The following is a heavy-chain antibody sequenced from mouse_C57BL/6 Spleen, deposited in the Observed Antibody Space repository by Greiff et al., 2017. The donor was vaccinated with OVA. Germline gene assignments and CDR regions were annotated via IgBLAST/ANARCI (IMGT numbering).Heavy chain of an antibody. Sequence: EVKVVESGEGLVKPGGSLKLSCAASGFTFSSYAMSWVRQTPGKRLEWVAYISRGGDYIYYADTVKGRFTISRDNARNTLYLQMSSLKSEDTAMYYCTREGGSSYFDYWGQGTTLTVSS. J-gene: IGHJ2*01. CDR1: GFTFSSYA. D-gene: IGHD1-1*01. V-gene: IGHV5-9-1*02. CDR3: TREGGSSYFDY. CDR2: ISRGGDYI.